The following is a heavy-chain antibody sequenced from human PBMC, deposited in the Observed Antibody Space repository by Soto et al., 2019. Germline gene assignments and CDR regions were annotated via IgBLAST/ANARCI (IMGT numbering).Heavy chain of an antibody. D-gene: IGHD6-6*01. J-gene: IGHJ4*02. CDR3: AKRSSSSTFDY. Sequence: GGSLRLSCAASGFTFSSYAMSWVRQAPGKGLEWISVISGSDDSTYYADSVKGRFTISRDNSKNTLYLQMNSLRAEDTAVYYCAKRSSSSTFDYWGQGTLVTVSS. V-gene: IGHV3-23*01. CDR1: GFTFSSYA. CDR2: ISGSDDST.